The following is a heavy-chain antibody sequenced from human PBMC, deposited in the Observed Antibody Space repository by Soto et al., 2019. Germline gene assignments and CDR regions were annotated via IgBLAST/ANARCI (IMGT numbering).Heavy chain of an antibody. CDR1: GGSISSYY. V-gene: IGHV4-4*07. CDR3: ARACSSNSCYDVFDY. CDR2: IYTSGST. J-gene: IGHJ4*02. D-gene: IGHD2-2*01. Sequence: SETLSLTCTVSGGSISSYYWSWIRQPAGKGLEWIGRIYTSGSTNYNPSLKSRVTMSVDTSENQFSLKLSSVTAADTAVYYCARACSSNSCYDVFDYWGQGTLVTVSS.